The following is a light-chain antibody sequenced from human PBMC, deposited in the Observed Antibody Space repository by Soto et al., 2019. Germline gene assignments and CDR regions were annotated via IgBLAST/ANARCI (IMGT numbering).Light chain of an antibody. V-gene: IGLV1-47*01. Sequence: QSVLTQPTSASGTPGQRVTISCSGSSSNIGSNYVYWYQQLPGTAPKLLIYRNNQRPSGVPDRFSGSKSGTSDSLAISGLRSEDEADYYCAACDYSLSGPNWVFGGGTKLTV. J-gene: IGLJ3*02. CDR3: AACDYSLSGPNWV. CDR2: RNN. CDR1: SSNIGSNY.